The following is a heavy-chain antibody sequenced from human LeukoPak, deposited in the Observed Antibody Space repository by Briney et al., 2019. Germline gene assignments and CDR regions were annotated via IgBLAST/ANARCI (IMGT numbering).Heavy chain of an antibody. V-gene: IGHV5-51*01. Sequence: GESLKISCKVSGYKFTNYWLAWVRQMPGKGLEWMGIIYPGDSDTRYSPSFQGQVTISADKSISTAYLQWSSLKASDTAMYYCARSGSLGTFDIWGQGTMVTVSS. D-gene: IGHD1-26*01. CDR2: IYPGDSDT. CDR1: GYKFTNYW. CDR3: ARSGSLGTFDI. J-gene: IGHJ3*02.